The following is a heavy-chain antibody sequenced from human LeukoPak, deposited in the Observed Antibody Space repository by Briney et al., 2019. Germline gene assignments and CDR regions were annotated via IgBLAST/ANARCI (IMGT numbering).Heavy chain of an antibody. J-gene: IGHJ3*02. D-gene: IGHD3-10*01. CDR1: GYSFTSYC. CDR3: ARLGRGVTMVRGVIISLGAFDI. CDR2: LYPRDSDT. Sequence: GESLKISCKGSGYSFTSYCIGWVRQMPGKGLEWMGILYPRDSDTSYSPSLQGQVSISADKYISTAYLQWISLKASDTAMYYCARLGRGVTMVRGVIISLGAFDIWGQGTMVTVSS. V-gene: IGHV5-51*01.